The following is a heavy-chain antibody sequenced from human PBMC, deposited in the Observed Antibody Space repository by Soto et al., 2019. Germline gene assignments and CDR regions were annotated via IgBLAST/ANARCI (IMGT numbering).Heavy chain of an antibody. D-gene: IGHD3-3*01. CDR1: GYTFTSYY. CDR3: ARDLHDFWSGYYLPDDY. CDR2: INPSGGST. Sequence: GASVKVSCKASGYTFTSYYMHWVRQAPGQGLEWMGIINPSGGSTSYAQKFQGRVTMTRDTSTSTVYMELSSLRSEDTAVYYCARDLHDFWSGYYLPDDYWGQGTLVTAPQ. J-gene: IGHJ4*02. V-gene: IGHV1-46*01.